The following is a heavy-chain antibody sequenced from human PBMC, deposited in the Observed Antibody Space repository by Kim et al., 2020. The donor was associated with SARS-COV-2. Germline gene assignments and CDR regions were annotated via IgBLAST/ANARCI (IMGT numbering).Heavy chain of an antibody. Sequence: ASVKVSCKASGYTFTSYDINWVRQATGQGLEWMGWMNPNSGNTGYAQKFQGRVTMTRNTSISTAYMELSSLRSEDTAVYYCARVVVAATQVRFLIWFDPWGQGTLVTVSS. V-gene: IGHV1-8*01. CDR2: MNPNSGNT. CDR1: GYTFTSYD. J-gene: IGHJ5*02. D-gene: IGHD2-15*01. CDR3: ARVVVAATQVRFLIWFDP.